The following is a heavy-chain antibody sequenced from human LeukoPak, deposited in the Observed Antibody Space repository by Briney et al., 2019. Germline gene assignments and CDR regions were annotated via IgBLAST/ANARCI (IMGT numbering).Heavy chain of an antibody. CDR2: IYTSGIT. CDR1: GGSISSYY. CDR3: ARRYSNYFFDY. V-gene: IGHV4-4*07. J-gene: IGHJ4*02. D-gene: IGHD4-11*01. Sequence: PSETLSLTCTVSGGSISSYYWSWIRQPAGKGLEWIGRIYTSGITNYNPSLKSRVTMSVDTSKNQLSLRLSSVTAADTAVYYCARRYSNYFFDYWGQGTLVTVSS.